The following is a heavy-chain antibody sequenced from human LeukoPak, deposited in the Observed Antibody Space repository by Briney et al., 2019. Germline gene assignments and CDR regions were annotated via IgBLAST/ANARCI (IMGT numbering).Heavy chain of an antibody. CDR1: GYTFTGYY. D-gene: IGHD3-22*01. CDR3: ARVGSNYYDSSGYYSDAFDI. CDR2: INPNSGGT. V-gene: IGHV1-2*02. Sequence: ASVKVSCKASGYTFTGYYMHWVRQAPGQGLEWMGWINPNSGGTNYAQKFQGRVTMTRDTSISTAYMELSRLRSDDTAVYYCARVGSNYYDSSGYYSDAFDIWGQGTMVTVSS. J-gene: IGHJ3*02.